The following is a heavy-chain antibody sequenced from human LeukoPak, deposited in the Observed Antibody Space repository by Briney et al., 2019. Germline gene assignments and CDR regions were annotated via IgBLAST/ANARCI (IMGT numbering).Heavy chain of an antibody. J-gene: IGHJ4*02. Sequence: GGSLRLSCAASGFTLNNYWMHWVRHAPGKGLVWVSRISKDGSTTNYADSVKGRFTISRDNATNTLYLQMNSLTAEDTALYYCARGASSGYRIDYWGQGTLVTVSS. D-gene: IGHD5-18*01. CDR3: ARGASSGYRIDY. CDR2: ISKDGSTT. CDR1: GFTLNNYW. V-gene: IGHV3-74*01.